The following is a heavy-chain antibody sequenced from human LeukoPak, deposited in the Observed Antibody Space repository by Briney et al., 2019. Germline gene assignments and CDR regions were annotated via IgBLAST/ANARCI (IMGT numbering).Heavy chain of an antibody. CDR1: GFTFSNAW. Sequence: PGGSLRLSCAASGFTFSNAWMSWVRQAPGKGLEWVGRIKSKTDGGTTDYAAPVKGRFTISRDDSKNTLYLQMNSLKTEDTAVYYCARVSSGYDGTFDYWGQGTLVTVSS. CDR3: ARVSSGYDGTFDY. J-gene: IGHJ4*02. D-gene: IGHD5-12*01. CDR2: IKSKTDGGTT. V-gene: IGHV3-15*01.